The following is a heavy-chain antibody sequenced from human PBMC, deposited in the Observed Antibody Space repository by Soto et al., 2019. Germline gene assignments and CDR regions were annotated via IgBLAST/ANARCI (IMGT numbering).Heavy chain of an antibody. J-gene: IGHJ6*03. CDR1: GYTFSSYH. Sequence: ASVKVSCKASGYTFSSYHMHWARQAPGQGLEWMGIINPSGGSATYAQKFQGRVTMTRDTSTSTVYMELSSLRSEDTAVYYCARLTTYYYYMDVWGKGTTVTVSS. V-gene: IGHV1-46*01. CDR3: ARLTTYYYYMDV. CDR2: INPSGGSA. D-gene: IGHD1-1*01.